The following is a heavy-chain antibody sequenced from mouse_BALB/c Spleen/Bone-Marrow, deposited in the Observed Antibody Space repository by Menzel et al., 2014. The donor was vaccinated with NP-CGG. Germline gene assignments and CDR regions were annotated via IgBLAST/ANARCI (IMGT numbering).Heavy chain of an antibody. CDR2: IDPSYGGT. Sequence: EVQLQQSGAELEKPGASVKISCKASGYSFTGYNMNWVKQSNGKSLEWIGNIDPSYGGTTYNQKFKGKATLTVDKSSSTAYMQLKSLTSEDSAVYYCARGHDGYRTWFAYWGQGTLVTVSA. CDR1: GYSFTGYN. J-gene: IGHJ3*01. V-gene: IGHV1-39*01. CDR3: ARGHDGYRTWFAY. D-gene: IGHD2-3*01.